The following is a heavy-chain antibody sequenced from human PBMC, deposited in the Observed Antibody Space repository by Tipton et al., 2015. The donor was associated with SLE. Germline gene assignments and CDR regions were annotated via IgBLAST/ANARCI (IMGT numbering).Heavy chain of an antibody. CDR2: IYSGCST. CDR1: GFTVSSNY. Sequence: GSLRLSCAASGFTVSSNYMSWVRQAPGKGLEWVSVIYSGCSTYYADSVKGRFTISRDNSKNTLYLQMNSLRAEDTAVYYCARGHYGSGRCDYWGQGTLVIVSS. J-gene: IGHJ4*02. D-gene: IGHD3-10*01. CDR3: ARGHYGSGRCDY. V-gene: IGHV3-53*01.